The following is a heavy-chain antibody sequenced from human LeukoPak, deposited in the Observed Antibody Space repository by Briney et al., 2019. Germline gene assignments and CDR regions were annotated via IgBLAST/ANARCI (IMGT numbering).Heavy chain of an antibody. J-gene: IGHJ4*02. Sequence: GGSLRLSCAVSGLTFSDYYMSWIRQAPGKGLEWVSYIIGSGDDIYYADSVKGRFTISRDNAKNSLYLQMNNLRADDTAVYYCARLGDPYVWGSHIDYWGQGTLVTVSS. CDR2: IIGSGDDI. CDR3: ARLGDPYVWGSHIDY. CDR1: GLTFSDYY. V-gene: IGHV3-11*01. D-gene: IGHD3-16*01.